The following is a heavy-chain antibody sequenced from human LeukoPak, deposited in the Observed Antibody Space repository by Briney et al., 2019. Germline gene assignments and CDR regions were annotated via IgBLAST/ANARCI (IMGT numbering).Heavy chain of an antibody. CDR3: AKDWESPYSNIFDY. D-gene: IGHD4-11*01. J-gene: IGHJ4*02. CDR2: IRYDGSNK. V-gene: IGHV3-30*02. CDR1: GFTFSSYG. Sequence: GGSLRLSCAASGFTFSSYGMHWVRQAPGKGLEWVAFIRYDGSNKYYADSVKGRFTISRDNSKNTLYLQMNSLRAEDTAVYYCAKDWESPYSNIFDYWGQGTLVTVSS.